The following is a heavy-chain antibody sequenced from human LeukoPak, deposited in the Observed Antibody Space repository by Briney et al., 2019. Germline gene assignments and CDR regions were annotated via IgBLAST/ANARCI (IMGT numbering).Heavy chain of an antibody. V-gene: IGHV4-4*07. CDR2: IYTSGST. CDR1: GGSISNYY. J-gene: IGHJ6*03. Sequence: SETLSLTCTVSGGSISNYYWSWIRQPAGKGLEWIGHIYTSGSTNYNPSLKSRVTISVDTSKNQFSLRLSSVTAADTAVYYCAREARDILATIGRGYYYYMDVWGKGTTVTISS. D-gene: IGHD5-12*01. CDR3: AREARDILATIGRGYYYYMDV.